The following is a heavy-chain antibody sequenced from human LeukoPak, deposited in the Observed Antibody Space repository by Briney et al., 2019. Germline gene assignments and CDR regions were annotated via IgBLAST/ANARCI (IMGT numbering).Heavy chain of an antibody. CDR2: VSDSSDGT. Sequence: GESLRLSRAASGFTFRTYAMSWVRQAPRKGLEWVSGVSDSSDGTYYAESVKGRFSLSRDNCKSTVFLQMSSLRADDTAKYYCAKDKATGSSQAPSDFWGQGTLVTASS. CDR1: GFTFRTYA. CDR3: AKDKATGSSQAPSDF. V-gene: IGHV3-23*01. J-gene: IGHJ4*02. D-gene: IGHD6-6*01.